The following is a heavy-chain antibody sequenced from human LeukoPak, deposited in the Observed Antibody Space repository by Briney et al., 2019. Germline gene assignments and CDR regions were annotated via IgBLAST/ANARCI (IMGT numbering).Heavy chain of an antibody. D-gene: IGHD6-19*01. CDR2: ISGSGGST. Sequence: GGSLRLSCAASGFTFSSYGMSWVRQAPGKGLEWVSAISGSGGSTYYADSVKGRFTISRDNSKNTLYLQMNSLRAEDTAVYYCARRSGIAVAGAFDYWGQGTLVTVCS. J-gene: IGHJ4*02. CDR1: GFTFSSYG. V-gene: IGHV3-23*01. CDR3: ARRSGIAVAGAFDY.